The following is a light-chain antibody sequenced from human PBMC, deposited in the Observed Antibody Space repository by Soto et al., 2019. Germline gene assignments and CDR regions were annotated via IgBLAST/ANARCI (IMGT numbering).Light chain of an antibody. CDR3: QQLNSYPLT. J-gene: IGKJ4*01. V-gene: IGKV1-9*01. CDR1: RDIVTS. CDR2: AAS. Sequence: DIQMTQSPSSLSASVGDRVIITCRASRDIVTSLNWYQQQKPGKAPNLLIYAASTLQSGVPSRFSGSGSGTDFTLTISSLQPEDFATYYCQQLNSYPLTFGGGTKVDIK.